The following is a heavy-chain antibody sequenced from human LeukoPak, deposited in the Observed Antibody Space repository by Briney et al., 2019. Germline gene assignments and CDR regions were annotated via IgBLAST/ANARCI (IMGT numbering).Heavy chain of an antibody. CDR3: VRDLGGRYGY. Sequence: GGSLRLSCAASGFTFGNYWMLWVRQVPGKGLVWVSRIDTDGSITNYADSARSRFTISRDNARNNLYLQMNSLRAEDTAVYYCVRDLGGRYGYWGQGTLVTVSS. CDR2: IDTDGSIT. J-gene: IGHJ4*02. CDR1: GFTFGNYW. V-gene: IGHV3-74*01. D-gene: IGHD1-26*01.